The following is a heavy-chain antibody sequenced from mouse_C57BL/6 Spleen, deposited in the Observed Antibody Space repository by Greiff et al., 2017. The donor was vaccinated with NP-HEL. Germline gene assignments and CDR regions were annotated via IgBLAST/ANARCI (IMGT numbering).Heavy chain of an antibody. CDR3: ASLYSNYGAMDY. CDR2: IYPGDGDT. Sequence: VQLQQSGPELVKPGASVKISCKASGYAFSSSWMNWVKQRPGKGLEWIGRIYPGDGDTNYNGKFKGKATLTADKSSSTAYMQLSSLTSEDSAVYFCASLYSNYGAMDYWGQGTSVTVSS. J-gene: IGHJ4*01. CDR1: GYAFSSSW. V-gene: IGHV1-82*01. D-gene: IGHD2-5*01.